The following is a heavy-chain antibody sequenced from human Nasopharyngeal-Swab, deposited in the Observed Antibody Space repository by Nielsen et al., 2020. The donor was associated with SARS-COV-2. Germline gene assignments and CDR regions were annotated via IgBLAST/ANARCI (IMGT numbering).Heavy chain of an antibody. Sequence: SETLSLTCTVSGGSISSYYWSWIRQPPGKGLEWIGEINHSGSTNYNPSLKSRVTISVDTSKNQFSLKLSSVTAADTAVYYCASANWAGYYFDYWGQGTLVTVSS. CDR3: ASANWAGYYFDY. CDR2: INHSGST. D-gene: IGHD7-27*01. V-gene: IGHV4-34*01. CDR1: GGSISSYY. J-gene: IGHJ4*02.